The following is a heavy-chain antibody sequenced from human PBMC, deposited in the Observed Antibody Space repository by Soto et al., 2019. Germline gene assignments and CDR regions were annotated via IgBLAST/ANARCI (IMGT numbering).Heavy chain of an antibody. J-gene: IGHJ6*02. D-gene: IGHD6-19*01. CDR2: ISSSSSSYT. Sequence: GGSLRLSCAASGFTFSDYYMSWIRQAPGKGLEWVSYISSSSSSYTNYADSVKGRFTISRDNAKNSLYLQMNSLRAEDTAVYYCARGRAAVAGTSLHGMDVWGQGTTVTVSS. V-gene: IGHV3-11*06. CDR3: ARGRAAVAGTSLHGMDV. CDR1: GFTFSDYY.